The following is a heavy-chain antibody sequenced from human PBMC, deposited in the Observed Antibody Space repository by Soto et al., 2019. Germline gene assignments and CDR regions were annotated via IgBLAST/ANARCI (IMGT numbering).Heavy chain of an antibody. J-gene: IGHJ4*02. D-gene: IGHD3-10*01. Sequence: PSETLSLTCAVYGGSFSGYYWSWIRQPPGKGLEWIGEINHSGSTNYNPSLKSRITISADTSRNQVSLKVRSVSAADTAVYYCARDYNYYFDPWGQGTVVTVSS. CDR3: ARDYNYYFDP. CDR1: GGSFSGYY. CDR2: INHSGST. V-gene: IGHV4-34*01.